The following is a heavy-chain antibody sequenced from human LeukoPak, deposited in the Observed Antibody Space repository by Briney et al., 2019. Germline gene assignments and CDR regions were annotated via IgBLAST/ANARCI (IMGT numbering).Heavy chain of an antibody. V-gene: IGHV3-74*01. CDR2: IQGDGSNT. D-gene: IGHD6-13*01. J-gene: IGHJ4*02. CDR3: SRGASAGGPISPFDF. CDR1: GFTFSKNW. Sequence: QPGGSLRLSCVASGFTFSKNWMHWVRQAPGKGLVWVSRIQGDGSNTNYADSVKGRFSISRDNAKNTVYLQMTSLWAEDTGIYYCSRGASAGGPISPFDFWGQGTLVTVSS.